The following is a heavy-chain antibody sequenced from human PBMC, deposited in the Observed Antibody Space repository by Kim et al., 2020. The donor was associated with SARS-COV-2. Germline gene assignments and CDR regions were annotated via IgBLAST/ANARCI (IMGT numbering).Heavy chain of an antibody. J-gene: IGHJ6*02. Sequence: SGPTLVNPTQTLTLTCTFSGFSLSTSGMCVSWIRQPPGKALEWLARIDWDDDKYYSTSLKTRLTISKDTSKNQVVLTMTNMDPVDTATYYCARIRAPIVAMDDWGQGTTVTVSS. CDR1: GFSLSTSGMC. CDR3: ARIRAPIVAMDD. V-gene: IGHV2-70*11. D-gene: IGHD3-22*01. CDR2: IDWDDDK.